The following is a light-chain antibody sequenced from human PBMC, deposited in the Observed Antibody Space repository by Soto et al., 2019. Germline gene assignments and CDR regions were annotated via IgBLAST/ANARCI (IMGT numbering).Light chain of an antibody. CDR3: QHSSSFPLT. J-gene: IGKJ4*01. CDR2: AAS. V-gene: IGKV1-39*01. CDR1: QSISSY. Sequence: DIQMTQSPSSLSASVGDRVTITCRASQSISSYLNWYQQKPGKAPKLLIYAASSLQSGVPSRFSGSGSGTDFTLTISSLQRDDFATYYCQHSSSFPLTFGGGTKLEIK.